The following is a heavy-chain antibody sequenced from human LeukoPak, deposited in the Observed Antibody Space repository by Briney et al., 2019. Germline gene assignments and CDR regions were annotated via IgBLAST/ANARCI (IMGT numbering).Heavy chain of an antibody. CDR3: AKRGVVIRGILVIGYHQEAYHYDF. J-gene: IGHJ4*02. CDR2: ISERGGST. V-gene: IGHV3-23*01. Sequence: PGGSLRLSCVVSGLSLSNYGMTWVRQAPGKGLEWVSYISERGGSTTYADSVKGRFTISRDTSLNTLYLQMNNLRAEDTAVYFCAKRGVVIRGILVIGYHQEAYHYDFWGQGVMVTVSS. CDR1: GLSLSNYG. D-gene: IGHD3-10*01.